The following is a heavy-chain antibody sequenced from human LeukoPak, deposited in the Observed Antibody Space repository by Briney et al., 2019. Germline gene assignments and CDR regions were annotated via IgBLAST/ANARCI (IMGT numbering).Heavy chain of an antibody. CDR3: VAVVAAVFY. CDR1: GFTFSSYA. D-gene: IGHD2-15*01. J-gene: IGHJ4*02. V-gene: IGHV3-30*04. Sequence: GGSLRLSCAASGFTFSSYALHWVRQAPGKGLEWVTAISYDGSNKYYADSVKGRFTISRDNSKSTVYLQMNSLRAQDTAVYYCVAVVAAVFYWGQGTLVTVSS. CDR2: ISYDGSNK.